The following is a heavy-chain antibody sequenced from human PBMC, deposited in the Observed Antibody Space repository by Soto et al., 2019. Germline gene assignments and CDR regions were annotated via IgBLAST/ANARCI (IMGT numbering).Heavy chain of an antibody. CDR3: ARDRVAALVFDY. CDR2: IYSGGST. J-gene: IGHJ4*02. Sequence: GGSLRLSCAASGFTVSSNYMSWVRQAPGKGLEWVSVIYSGGSTYYADSVKGRFTISRDNSKNTLYLQMNSLRAEDTAVYYCARDRVAALVFDYWGQGTLVTVSS. D-gene: IGHD6-6*01. V-gene: IGHV3-66*01. CDR1: GFTVSSNY.